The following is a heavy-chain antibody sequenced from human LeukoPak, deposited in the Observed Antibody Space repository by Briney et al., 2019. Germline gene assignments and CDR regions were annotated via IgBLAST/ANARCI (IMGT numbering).Heavy chain of an antibody. V-gene: IGHV3-48*01. CDR1: GFTFSVSS. D-gene: IGHD3-22*01. Sequence: GGSLRLSCAASGFTFSVSSMAWVRQAPGKGLEWISYISYGGDTIYYAESVKGRFTISRDNSKNTLYLQMNSLRAEDTAVYYCARGPYYYDSSGLDYWGQGTLVTVSS. CDR3: ARGPYYYDSSGLDY. CDR2: ISYGGDTI. J-gene: IGHJ4*02.